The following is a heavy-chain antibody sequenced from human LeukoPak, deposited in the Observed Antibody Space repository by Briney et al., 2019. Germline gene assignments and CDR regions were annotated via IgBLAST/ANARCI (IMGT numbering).Heavy chain of an antibody. CDR1: GFTFTSYA. CDR3: AKGYSSTSYCLDY. J-gene: IGHJ4*02. CDR2: INGGGDSA. Sequence: GGSLRLSCAASGFTFTSYAMNWVRQAPGKGLEWVSSINGGGDSATYADSVKGRFTISRDNSRNTVFLQVNSLRAEDTAVYYCAKGYSSTSYCLDYRGQGTLVTVSS. V-gene: IGHV3-23*01. D-gene: IGHD2-2*01.